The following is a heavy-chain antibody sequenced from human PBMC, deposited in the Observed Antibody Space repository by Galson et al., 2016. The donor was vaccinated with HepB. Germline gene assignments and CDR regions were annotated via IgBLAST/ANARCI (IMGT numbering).Heavy chain of an antibody. V-gene: IGHV3-33*01. D-gene: IGHD3-10*01. Sequence: SLRLSCAASGFSVSNYGIHWVRQAPGKGLEWVAVMWYDGDNKKYVDSVKGRFTLSKDKSNNTAYLQMNSLRGEDTAIYFCARVRGDTSPLGLDLWGQGTTVTVSS. CDR1: GFSVSNYG. CDR3: ARVRGDTSPLGLDL. CDR2: MWYDGDNK. J-gene: IGHJ6*02.